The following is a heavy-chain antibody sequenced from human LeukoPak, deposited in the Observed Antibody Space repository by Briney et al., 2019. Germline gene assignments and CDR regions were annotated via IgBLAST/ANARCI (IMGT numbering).Heavy chain of an antibody. CDR2: MYYSGST. V-gene: IGHV4-34*01. D-gene: IGHD3-22*01. Sequence: PSETLSLTCAVYGGSFTGHYWSWIRQPPGEGLEWIAYMYYSGSTYYNPSLKSRVTMSADTSKNQLSLKLSSVTAADTAVYYCARPYYYDSRIDPWGQGILVTVSS. CDR1: GGSFTGHY. CDR3: ARPYYYDSRIDP. J-gene: IGHJ5*02.